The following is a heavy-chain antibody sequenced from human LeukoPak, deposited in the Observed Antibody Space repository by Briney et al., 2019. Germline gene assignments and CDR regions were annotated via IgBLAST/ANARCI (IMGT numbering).Heavy chain of an antibody. D-gene: IGHD6-13*01. CDR3: ARVSSSSWWALDY. J-gene: IGHJ4*02. V-gene: IGHV4-34*01. CDR1: GGSFSGYY. Sequence: SETLSLTCAVYGGSFSGYYWSWIRQPPGKGLEWIGEINHSGSTNYNPSLKSRVTISVDTSKNQFSLKLSSVTAEDTAVYYCARVSSSSWWALDYWGQGTLVTVSS. CDR2: INHSGST.